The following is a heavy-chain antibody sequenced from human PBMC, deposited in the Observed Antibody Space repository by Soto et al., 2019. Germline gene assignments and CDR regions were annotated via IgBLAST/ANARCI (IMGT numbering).Heavy chain of an antibody. CDR2: IYYSGST. V-gene: IGHV4-39*01. Sequence: QLQLQESGPGLVKPSETLSLTCTVSGGSISSSSYYWGWIRQPPGKGLEWIGSIYYSGSTYYNPSLKSRVTISVDTSKNQFSLKLSSVTAADTAVYYCARLARRGSGSFIDYWGKGTLVTVSS. CDR1: GGSISSSSYY. J-gene: IGHJ4*02. D-gene: IGHD3-22*01. CDR3: ARLARRGSGSFIDY.